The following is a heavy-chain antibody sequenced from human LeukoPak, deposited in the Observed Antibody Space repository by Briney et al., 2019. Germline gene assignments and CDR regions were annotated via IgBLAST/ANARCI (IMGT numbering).Heavy chain of an antibody. Sequence: ASVKVSCKASGGTFSSYAISWVRQAPGQGLEWMGGIIPIFGTANYAQKFQGRVTITADESTSTAYMELSSLRSEDTAVYYCARHNYYDSSGYSGSYYFDYWGQGTLVTVSS. CDR1: GGTFSSYA. V-gene: IGHV1-69*13. J-gene: IGHJ4*02. CDR2: IIPIFGTA. D-gene: IGHD3-22*01. CDR3: ARHNYYDSSGYSGSYYFDY.